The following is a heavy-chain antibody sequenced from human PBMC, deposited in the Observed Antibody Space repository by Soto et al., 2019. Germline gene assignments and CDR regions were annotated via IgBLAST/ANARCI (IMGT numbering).Heavy chain of an antibody. Sequence: GGSLRLSCAASGFTFSSYAMHWVRQAPGKGLEWVAVISYDGSRRYYADSVKGRLTISRDNSKNTLYLQVNSLRAEDTAVYYCAKGQHCSSTSCYFYYYGMDVWGQGT. J-gene: IGHJ6*02. CDR2: ISYDGSRR. D-gene: IGHD2-2*01. V-gene: IGHV3-30*18. CDR1: GFTFSSYA. CDR3: AKGQHCSSTSCYFYYYGMDV.